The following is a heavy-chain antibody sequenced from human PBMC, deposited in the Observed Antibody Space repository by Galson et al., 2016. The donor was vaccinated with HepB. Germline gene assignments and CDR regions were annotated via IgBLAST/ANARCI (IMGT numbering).Heavy chain of an antibody. D-gene: IGHD1-20*01. Sequence: LSLTCTVSEGSINSGGHYWSWIRQLPGRGLEWIGYISYSGNPYYNPSLKTPLAISADTSKNQFSLIMNSVTAADTAVYYCAIREITKYYFDYWGHGTLVTVSS. CDR2: ISYSGNP. J-gene: IGHJ4*03. CDR1: EGSINSGGHY. CDR3: AIREITKYYFDY. V-gene: IGHV4-31*01.